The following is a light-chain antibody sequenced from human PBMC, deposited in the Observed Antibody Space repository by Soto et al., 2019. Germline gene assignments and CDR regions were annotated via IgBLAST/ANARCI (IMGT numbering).Light chain of an antibody. CDR2: GAS. V-gene: IGKV3-15*01. CDR1: QSISDT. Sequence: IVMTQSPATLSVSPCGIATLSCRASQSISDTLAWYQQKPGQAPRLLIHGASTRTTGFPARFSGSGSGTDFTLTISSLRSEDFAVYYCQQYNNWPRTFGQGTKVDIK. CDR3: QQYNNWPRT. J-gene: IGKJ1*01.